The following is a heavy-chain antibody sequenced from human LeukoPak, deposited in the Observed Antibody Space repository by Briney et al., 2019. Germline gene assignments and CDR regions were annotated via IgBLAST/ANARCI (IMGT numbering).Heavy chain of an antibody. V-gene: IGHV1-69*13. J-gene: IGHJ6*02. Sequence: ASVKVSCKASGGTFSSYAISWVRQAPGQGLEWMGGIIPIFGTANYAQKFQGRVTITADESTSTAYMELSSLRSEDTAVYYCARAYYYDSSGYYFSDYYYYYGMDVWGQGTTVTVSS. CDR3: ARAYYYDSSGYYFSDYYYYYGMDV. CDR2: IIPIFGTA. D-gene: IGHD3-22*01. CDR1: GGTFSSYA.